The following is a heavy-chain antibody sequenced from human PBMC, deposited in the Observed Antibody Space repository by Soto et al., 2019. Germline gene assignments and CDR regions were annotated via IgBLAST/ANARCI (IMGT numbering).Heavy chain of an antibody. D-gene: IGHD6-19*01. CDR3: AKDGDIAVAGNYYYYYGMDV. J-gene: IGHJ6*02. CDR2: ISYDGSNK. V-gene: IGHV3-30*18. Sequence: ESGGGVVQPGRSLRLSCAASGFTFSSYGMHWVRQAPGKGLEWVAVISYDGSNKYYADSVKGRFTISRDNSKNTLYLQMNSLRAEDTAVYYCAKDGDIAVAGNYYYYYGMDVWGQGTTVTVSS. CDR1: GFTFSSYG.